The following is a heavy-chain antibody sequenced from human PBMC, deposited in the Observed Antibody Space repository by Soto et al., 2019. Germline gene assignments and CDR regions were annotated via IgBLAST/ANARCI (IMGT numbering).Heavy chain of an antibody. D-gene: IGHD4-17*01. J-gene: IGHJ6*02. V-gene: IGHV4-4*02. Sequence: QVQLQESGPGLVKPSGTLSLTCAVSGGSISSSNWWSWVRQPPGKGLEWIGEIYHSRSTNYNPSLKSRVTISVDKSKNQFSLKLSSVTAADTAVYYCARDRTTVTTSYYYGMDVWGQGTTVTVSS. CDR2: IYHSRST. CDR3: ARDRTTVTTSYYYGMDV. CDR1: GGSISSSNW.